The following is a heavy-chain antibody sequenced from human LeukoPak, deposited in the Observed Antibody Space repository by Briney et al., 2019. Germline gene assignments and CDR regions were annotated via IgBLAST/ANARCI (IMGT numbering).Heavy chain of an antibody. Sequence: GGSLRLSCAASGFTVSSNYMSWVRQAPGKGLEWVSVIYSGGSTYYADSVKGRFTISRDNSKNTLYLQMNSLRAEDTAVYYCARDDGITNWFDPWGQRTLVTVSS. CDR1: GFTVSSNY. D-gene: IGHD1-14*01. CDR2: IYSGGST. V-gene: IGHV3-66*02. J-gene: IGHJ5*02. CDR3: ARDDGITNWFDP.